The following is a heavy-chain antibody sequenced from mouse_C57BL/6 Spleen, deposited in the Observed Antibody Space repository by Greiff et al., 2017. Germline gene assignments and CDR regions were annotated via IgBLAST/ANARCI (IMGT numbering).Heavy chain of an antibody. CDR2: IYPGDGDT. D-gene: IGHD2-4*01. CDR1: GYAFSSYW. Sequence: QVQLQQSGAELVKPGASVKISCKASGYAFSSYWMNWVKQRPGKGLEWIGQIYPGDGDTNYNGKFKGKATLTADKSSSTAYMQLSSLTSEDSAVYFCARSYDYDLFDDWGQGTTLTVSS. V-gene: IGHV1-80*01. J-gene: IGHJ2*01. CDR3: ARSYDYDLFDD.